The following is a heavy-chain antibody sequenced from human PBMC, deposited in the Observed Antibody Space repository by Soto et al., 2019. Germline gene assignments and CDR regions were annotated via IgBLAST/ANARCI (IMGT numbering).Heavy chain of an antibody. CDR1: GGSISSGGYY. D-gene: IGHD4-17*01. V-gene: IGHV4-31*03. CDR2: ICYSGIP. CDR3: ARDRYYGDPVYMDV. J-gene: IGHJ6*02. Sequence: QVQLQESGPGLVKPSQTLSLTCTVSGGSISSGGYYWSWIRQHPGKGLEWIGYICYSGIPYSTPYLHSRVTITVASSMNHFSLKLSSVTAAATAVYYCARDRYYGDPVYMDVWGQGTKVTVSS.